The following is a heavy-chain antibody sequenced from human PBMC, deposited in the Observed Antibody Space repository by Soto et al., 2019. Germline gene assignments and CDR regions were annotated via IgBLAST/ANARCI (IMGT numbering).Heavy chain of an antibody. V-gene: IGHV3-49*03. J-gene: IGHJ5*02. D-gene: IGHD6-13*01. CDR1: GFTFGDYA. CDR2: IRSKAYGGTT. CDR3: TRGDYSSSWYAGTNWFDP. Sequence: PGGSLRLSCTASGFTFGDYAMSWFRQAPGKGLEWVGFIRSKAYGGTTEYAASVKGRFTISRDDSKSIAYLQMSSLKTEDTAVYYCTRGDYSSSWYAGTNWFDPWGQGTLVTVSS.